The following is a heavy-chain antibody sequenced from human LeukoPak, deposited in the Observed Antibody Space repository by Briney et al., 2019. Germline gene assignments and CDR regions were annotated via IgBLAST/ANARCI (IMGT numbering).Heavy chain of an antibody. CDR3: ARGEDGENPDYEYGLDV. D-gene: IGHD3-16*01. Sequence: GASVKVSCKASGYSFTNFAINWVRQAPGQGLEWMGWISVYKGNTNFAQRFQGRVTMTTDTSTSTAYMDLRSLTSDDTAVYYCARGEDGENPDYEYGLDVWGQGTTVTVSS. CDR1: GYSFTNFA. V-gene: IGHV1-18*01. J-gene: IGHJ6*02. CDR2: ISVYKGNT.